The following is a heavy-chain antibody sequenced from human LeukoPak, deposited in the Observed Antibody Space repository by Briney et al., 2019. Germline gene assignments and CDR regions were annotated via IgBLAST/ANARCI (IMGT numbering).Heavy chain of an antibody. CDR2: IISIFGTA. Sequence: SVKVSCKASGGTFSSYAISWVRQAPGQGLEWMGGIISIFGTANYAQKFQGRVTIPADESTSTAYMELSSLRSEDTAVYYCARDLSRRATGYYYDSSGYSRWGQGTLVTVSS. D-gene: IGHD3-22*01. J-gene: IGHJ4*02. V-gene: IGHV1-69*01. CDR1: GGTFSSYA. CDR3: ARDLSRRATGYYYDSSGYSR.